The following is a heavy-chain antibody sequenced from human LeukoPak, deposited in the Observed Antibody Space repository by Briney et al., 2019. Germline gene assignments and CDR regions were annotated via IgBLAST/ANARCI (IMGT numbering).Heavy chain of an antibody. CDR2: IKQDGSEK. CDR1: GFIFSSYW. J-gene: IGHJ4*02. V-gene: IGHV3-7*01. Sequence: GGSLRLSCAVSGFIFSSYWMTWVRQAPGKGLEWVANIKQDGSEKNYVDSVKGRFTISRDNAKNSLYLQMNSLRAEDTAVYYCARENYVQTGFDYWGQGTLVTVSS. D-gene: IGHD1-7*01. CDR3: ARENYVQTGFDY.